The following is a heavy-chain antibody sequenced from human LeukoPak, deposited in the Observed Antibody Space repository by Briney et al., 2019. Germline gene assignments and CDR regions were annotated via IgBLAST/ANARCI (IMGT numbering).Heavy chain of an antibody. Sequence: TLSLTCAVSGGSFSGYYWSWLRQPPGKGLECIGYIYYSGSPSGSTTYYNPSLKSRVTLSVDTSKNRFSLKMSSVTAADTAVYYCASGGADSGSLFDYWGQGTLVIASS. CDR3: ASGGADSGSLFDY. CDR2: IYYSGSPSGSTT. V-gene: IGHV4-30-4*08. J-gene: IGHJ4*02. CDR1: GGSFSGYY. D-gene: IGHD5-12*01.